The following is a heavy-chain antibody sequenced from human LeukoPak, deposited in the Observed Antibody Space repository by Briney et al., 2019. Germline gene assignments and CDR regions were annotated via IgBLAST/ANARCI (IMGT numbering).Heavy chain of an antibody. Sequence: GGPLSLSCEASGFTFTSYSMTWVRQPPGKGLEWVSSISSSGNYIYYADSVKGRFTISRDNARNSLYLQMNSLRAEDTAVYYCARGGRGTIMIVVAALDYWGQGTLVTVSS. CDR3: ARGGRGTIMIVVAALDY. CDR1: GFTFTSYS. D-gene: IGHD3-22*01. CDR2: ISSSGNYI. V-gene: IGHV3-21*01. J-gene: IGHJ4*02.